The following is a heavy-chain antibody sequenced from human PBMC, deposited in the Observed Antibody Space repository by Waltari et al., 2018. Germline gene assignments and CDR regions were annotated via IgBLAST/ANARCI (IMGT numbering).Heavy chain of an antibody. CDR1: GGSFSGYY. CDR2: INHSGST. CDR3: ASRGAGLATIGWVSNWFDP. D-gene: IGHD5-12*01. J-gene: IGHJ5*02. Sequence: QVQLQQWGAGLLKPSETLSLTCAVYGGSFSGYYWSWIRQPPGKGLEWIGEINHSGSTNYNPSLKSRVTISVDTSKNQFSLKLSSVTAADTAVYYCASRGAGLATIGWVSNWFDPWGQGTLVTVSS. V-gene: IGHV4-34*01.